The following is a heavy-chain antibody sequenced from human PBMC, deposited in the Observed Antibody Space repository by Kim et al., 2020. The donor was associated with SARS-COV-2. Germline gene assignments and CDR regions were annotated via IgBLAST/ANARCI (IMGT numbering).Heavy chain of an antibody. CDR1: GGSFSGYY. V-gene: IGHV4-34*01. CDR3: ARGTGQWLPFDY. J-gene: IGHJ4*02. Sequence: SETLSLTCAVYGGSFSGYYWSWIRQPPGKGLEWIGEINHSGSTNYNPSLKSRVTISVDTSKNQFSLKLSSVTAADTAVYYCARGTGQWLPFDYWGQGTL. D-gene: IGHD6-19*01. CDR2: INHSGST.